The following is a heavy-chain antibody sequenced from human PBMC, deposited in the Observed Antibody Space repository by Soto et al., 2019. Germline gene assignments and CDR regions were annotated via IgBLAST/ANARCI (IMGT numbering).Heavy chain of an antibody. V-gene: IGHV1-69*13. Sequence: SVKVSCKASGGTFSSYAISWVRQAPGQGLEWMGGIIPIFGTANYAQKFQGRVTITADESTSTAYMELSSLRSEDTAVYYCARERSPHCSSTSCHATTVYYYYYGMDVWGQGTTVTVSS. D-gene: IGHD2-2*01. CDR2: IIPIFGTA. CDR1: GGTFSSYA. CDR3: ARERSPHCSSTSCHATTVYYYYYGMDV. J-gene: IGHJ6*02.